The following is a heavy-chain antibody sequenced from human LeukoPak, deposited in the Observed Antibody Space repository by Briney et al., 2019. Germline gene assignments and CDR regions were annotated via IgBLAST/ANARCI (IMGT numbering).Heavy chain of an antibody. D-gene: IGHD2-21*02. V-gene: IGHV1-69*05. CDR1: GGTFSSYA. Sequence: GASVKVSXKASGGTFSSYAISWVRQAPGQGLEWMRRIIPIFGTANYAQKFQGRVTITTDESTSTAYMELSSLRSEDTAVYYCARDAVDCGGDCFTYWYFDLWGRGTLVTVSS. J-gene: IGHJ2*01. CDR3: ARDAVDCGGDCFTYWYFDL. CDR2: IIPIFGTA.